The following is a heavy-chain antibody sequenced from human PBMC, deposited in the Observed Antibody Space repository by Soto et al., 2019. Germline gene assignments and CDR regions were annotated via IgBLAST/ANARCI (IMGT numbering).Heavy chain of an antibody. V-gene: IGHV4-59*01. D-gene: IGHD6-13*01. J-gene: IGHJ5*02. CDR3: ARVIGFWQQLVPWFDP. CDR1: GGSISSYY. CDR2: IYYSGST. Sequence: QVQLQESGPGLVKPSETLSLTCTVSGGSISSYYWSWIRQPPGKGLEWIGYIYYSGSTNYNPSLKSRVTISVDTSKNQFSLKLSSVTAADTAVYYCARVIGFWQQLVPWFDPWGQGTLVTVSS.